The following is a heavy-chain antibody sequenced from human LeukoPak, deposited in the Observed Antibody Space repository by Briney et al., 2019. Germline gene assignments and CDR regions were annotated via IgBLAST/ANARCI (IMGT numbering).Heavy chain of an antibody. J-gene: IGHJ4*02. CDR1: GGSISSSSYY. Sequence: SETLSLTCTVSGGSISSSSYYWGWIRQPPGKGLEWIGSIYYSGSTYYNPSLKSRVTISVDTSENQFSLKLSSVTAADTAAYYCARHCSSTSCTADYYFDYWGQGTLVTVSS. D-gene: IGHD2-2*01. V-gene: IGHV4-39*01. CDR3: ARHCSSTSCTADYYFDY. CDR2: IYYSGST.